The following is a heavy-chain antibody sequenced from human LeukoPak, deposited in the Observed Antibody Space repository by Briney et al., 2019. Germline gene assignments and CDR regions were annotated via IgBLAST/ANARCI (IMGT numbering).Heavy chain of an antibody. J-gene: IGHJ6*03. D-gene: IGHD3-10*01. V-gene: IGHV1-8*01. CDR3: ARVFSGYYGSGGYGPSYYYYYMDV. CDR1: GYTFSSYD. CDR2: MNPNSGNT. Sequence: ASVKVSCKASGYTFSSYDINWVRQATGQGLERMGWMNPNSGNTGYAQKFQGRVTMTRSTSIGTAYMELSSLRSEDTAVYYCARVFSGYYGSGGYGPSYYYYYMDVWGKGTTVTISS.